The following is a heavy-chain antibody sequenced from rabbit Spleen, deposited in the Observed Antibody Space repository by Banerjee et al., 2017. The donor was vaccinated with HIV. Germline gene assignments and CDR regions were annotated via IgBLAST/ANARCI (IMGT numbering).Heavy chain of an antibody. CDR1: GFTISGYW. D-gene: IGHD1-1*01. V-gene: IGHV1S7*01. Sequence: QLKESGGGLVQPGGSLTLSCKAFGFTISGYWMNWVRQAPGKGLEWIGIIYPITETTYYANWVNGQFTISTDNAQHTVDLQMNSLTAADTATYFCAREDVGGSINLWGPGTLVTVS. CDR3: AREDVGGSINL. J-gene: IGHJ4*01. CDR2: IYPITETT.